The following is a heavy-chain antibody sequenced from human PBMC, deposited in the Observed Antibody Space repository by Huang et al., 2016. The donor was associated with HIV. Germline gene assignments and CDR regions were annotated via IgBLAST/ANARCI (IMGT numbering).Heavy chain of an antibody. CDR2: IRYDGKNY. CDR3: AKDLTYTFGRHFDY. CDR1: GFTFGSFG. V-gene: IGHV3-30*02. J-gene: IGHJ4*02. D-gene: IGHD3-3*01. Sequence: QVQLVESGGGVVQPGGSLRLSCTASGFTFGSFGMHWVRQAPGKGLEWVAFIRYDGKNYYYADSGRGRFTISRDNSKDTLYLQMNRLRPDDSAVYYCAKDLTYTFGRHFDYWGRGTLVTVSS.